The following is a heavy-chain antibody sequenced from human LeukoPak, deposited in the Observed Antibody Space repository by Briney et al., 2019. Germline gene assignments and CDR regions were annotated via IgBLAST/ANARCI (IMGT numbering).Heavy chain of an antibody. CDR2: INHSGST. CDR3: ARVQVGATPMGARSFDY. J-gene: IGHJ4*02. V-gene: IGHV4-34*01. D-gene: IGHD1-26*01. CDR1: GGSFSGYY. Sequence: PSETLSLTCAVYGGSFSGYYWSWIRQPPGKGLEWIGEINHSGSTNYNPSLKSRVTISVDTSKNQFSLKLSSVTAADTAVYYCARVQVGATPMGARSFDYWGQGTLVTVSS.